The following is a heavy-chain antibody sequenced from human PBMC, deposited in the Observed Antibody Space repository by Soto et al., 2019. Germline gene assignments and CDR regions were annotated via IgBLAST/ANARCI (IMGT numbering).Heavy chain of an antibody. D-gene: IGHD6-13*01. CDR3: ARQLYSSSLHQNY. J-gene: IGHJ4*02. CDR1: GVSISSSSYY. CDR2: IYYSGST. V-gene: IGHV4-39*01. Sequence: SETLSLTCTVSGVSISSSSYYWGWIRQPPGKGLEWIGSIYYSGSTYYNPSLKSRVTISVDTSKNQFSLKLSSVTAADTAVYYCARQLYSSSLHQNYWGQGTLVTVSS.